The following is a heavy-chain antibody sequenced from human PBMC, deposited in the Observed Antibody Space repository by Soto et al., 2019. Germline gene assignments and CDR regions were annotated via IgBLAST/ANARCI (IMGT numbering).Heavy chain of an antibody. Sequence: GGSLRLSCAASGFTFSSYSMNWVRQAPGKGLEWVSSISSSSSYIYYADSVKGRFTISRDNAKNSLYLQMNSLRAEDTAVYYCARDALPYSSGWSNYWGQGTLVTVSS. J-gene: IGHJ4*02. D-gene: IGHD6-19*01. CDR1: GFTFSSYS. CDR3: ARDALPYSSGWSNY. V-gene: IGHV3-21*01. CDR2: ISSSSSYI.